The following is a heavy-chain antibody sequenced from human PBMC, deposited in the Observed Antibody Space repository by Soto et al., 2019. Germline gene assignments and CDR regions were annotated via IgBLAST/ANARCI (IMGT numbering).Heavy chain of an antibody. V-gene: IGHV1-3*01. CDR2: INAGNGNT. CDR3: ARDPRPKPTELYYYYGMDV. Sequence: ASVKVSCKASGYTFTSYAMHWVRQAPGQRLEWMGWINAGNGNTKYSQKFQGRVTITRDTSASTAYMELSSLRSEDTAVYYCARDPRPKPTELYYYYGMDVWGQGTTVTV. CDR1: GYTFTSYA. D-gene: IGHD1-26*01. J-gene: IGHJ6*02.